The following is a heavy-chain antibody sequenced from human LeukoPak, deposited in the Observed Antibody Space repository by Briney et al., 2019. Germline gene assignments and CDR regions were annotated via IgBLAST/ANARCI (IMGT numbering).Heavy chain of an antibody. D-gene: IGHD5-12*01. CDR3: ARGRRGIVATITGYFDY. V-gene: IGHV1-46*01. CDR1: GYTFTNYY. CDR2: INPSGGST. Sequence: ASVKVSCKASGYTFTNYYMHWVRQAPGQGLEWMGIINPSGGSTSYAQKFQGRVTMTRDTSTSTVYMELSSLRSEDTAVYYCARGRRGIVATITGYFDYWGQGTLVTVSS. J-gene: IGHJ4*02.